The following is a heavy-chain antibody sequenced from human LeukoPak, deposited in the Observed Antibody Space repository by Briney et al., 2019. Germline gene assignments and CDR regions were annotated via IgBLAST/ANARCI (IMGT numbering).Heavy chain of an antibody. D-gene: IGHD4-17*01. Sequence: SETLSLTCTVSGGSISSYYWSWIRQPPGKGLEWIGYIYYSGSTNYNPSLKSRVTISVDTSKNQFSLKLSSVTAADTAVYYCALATVTTYYFDYWGQGTLVTVSS. J-gene: IGHJ4*02. V-gene: IGHV4-59*12. CDR2: IYYSGST. CDR1: GGSISSYY. CDR3: ALATVTTYYFDY.